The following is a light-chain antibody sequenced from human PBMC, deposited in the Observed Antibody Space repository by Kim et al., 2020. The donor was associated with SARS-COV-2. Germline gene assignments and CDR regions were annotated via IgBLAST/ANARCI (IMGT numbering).Light chain of an antibody. Sequence: QRVTIYCTGGSSNIGSYDVHWYQQLPGTAPKLLIYGDAYRPSGVPDRFSGSKSGTSASLAITSLQADDEADYYCQSYDSSLGDSWVFGGGTQLTVL. CDR1: SSNIGSYD. CDR3: QSYDSSLGDSWV. CDR2: GDA. V-gene: IGLV1-40*01. J-gene: IGLJ3*02.